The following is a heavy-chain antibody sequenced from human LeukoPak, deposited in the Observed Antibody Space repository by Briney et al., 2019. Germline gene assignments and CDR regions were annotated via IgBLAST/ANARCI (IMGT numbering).Heavy chain of an antibody. Sequence: ASVKVSCKASGGTFSSYAISWVRQAPGQGLEWMGRIIPILGIAKYAQKFQGSVTITADTSTSTAYMELSSLRSEDTAVYYCVPGEGRYDYWGQGTLVTVSS. CDR2: IIPILGIA. V-gene: IGHV1-69*04. CDR3: VPGEGRYDY. J-gene: IGHJ4*02. D-gene: IGHD3-16*01. CDR1: GGTFSSYA.